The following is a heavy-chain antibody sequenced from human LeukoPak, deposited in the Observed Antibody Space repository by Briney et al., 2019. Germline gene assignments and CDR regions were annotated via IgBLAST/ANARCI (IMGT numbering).Heavy chain of an antibody. J-gene: IGHJ4*02. CDR2: IAWDSTDK. D-gene: IGHD3-10*01. Sequence: PGRSLRLSCTASEFTFSTYAMDWVRQAPGKGLEWVALIAWDSTDKYYAESVKGRFTISRDNSKNTLYLQMNSLRAEDTATYYCARDYFGSGSYALLDYWGQGTLVTVSS. CDR1: EFTFSTYA. CDR3: ARDYFGSGSYALLDY. V-gene: IGHV3-30*04.